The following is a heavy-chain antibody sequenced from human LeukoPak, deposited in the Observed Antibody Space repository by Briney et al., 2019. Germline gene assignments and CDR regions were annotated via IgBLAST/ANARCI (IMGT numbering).Heavy chain of an antibody. V-gene: IGHV1-24*01. J-gene: IGHJ4*02. Sequence: EASVKVSCKVSGYTLTELSMHWVRQAPGKGLEWTGGFDPEDGETIYAQKFQGRVTMTRDMSTSTVYMELSSLRSEDTAVYYCARGANWVYWGQGTLVTVSS. D-gene: IGHD3-16*01. CDR3: ARGANWVY. CDR2: FDPEDGET. CDR1: GYTLTELS.